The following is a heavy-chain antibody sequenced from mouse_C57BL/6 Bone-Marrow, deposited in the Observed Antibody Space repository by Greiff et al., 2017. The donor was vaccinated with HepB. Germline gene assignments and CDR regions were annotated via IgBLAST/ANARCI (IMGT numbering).Heavy chain of an antibody. Sequence: DVQLQESGPGLVKPSQSLSLTCSVTGYSITSGYYWYWIRQFPGNKLEWMGYISYDGSNNYNPSLKNRISITRDTSKNQFFLKLNSVTTEDTATYYCARDPLYYGSSLDYWGQGTTLTVSS. D-gene: IGHD1-1*01. CDR2: ISYDGSN. CDR3: ARDPLYYGSSLDY. CDR1: GYSITSGYY. V-gene: IGHV3-6*01. J-gene: IGHJ2*01.